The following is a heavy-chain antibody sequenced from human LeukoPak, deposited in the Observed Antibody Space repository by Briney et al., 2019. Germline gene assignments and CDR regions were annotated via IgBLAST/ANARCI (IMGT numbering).Heavy chain of an antibody. CDR2: ISSSSSYI. CDR3: AREPSSGSRHHSDY. CDR1: GVSISSSN. J-gene: IGHJ4*02. Sequence: PSETLSLTCTVSGVSISSSNSYWGWIRQPPGKGLEWVSFISSSSSYIYYADSVKGRFTISRDNAKDSLYLQMNSLRAEDTAVYYCAREPSSGSRHHSDYWGQGTLVTVSS. V-gene: IGHV3-21*01. D-gene: IGHD3-22*01.